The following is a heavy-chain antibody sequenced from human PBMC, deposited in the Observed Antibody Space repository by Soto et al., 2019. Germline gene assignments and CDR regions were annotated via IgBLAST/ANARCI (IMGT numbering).Heavy chain of an antibody. D-gene: IGHD6-13*01. CDR2: IIPIFGTA. CDR1: GGTFSSYA. CDR3: ARDRGIAAAGTRYYYYYYMDV. V-gene: IGHV1-69*13. Sequence: GASVKVSCKASGGTFSSYAISWVRQAPGQGLEWMGGIIPIFGTANYAQKFQGRVTITADESTSTAYMELSSLRSEDTAVYYCARDRGIAAAGTRYYYYYYMDVWGKGTTVTVSS. J-gene: IGHJ6*03.